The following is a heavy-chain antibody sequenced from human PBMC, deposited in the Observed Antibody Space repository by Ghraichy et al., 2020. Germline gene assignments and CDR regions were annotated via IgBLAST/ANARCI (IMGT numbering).Heavy chain of an antibody. D-gene: IGHD1-26*01. CDR2: IYYSGST. CDR3: ARGRSGSYYYFDY. V-gene: IGHV4-59*01. Sequence: SETLSLTCTVSGGSISSYYWSWIRQPPGKGLEWIGCIYYSGSTNYNPSLKSRVTISVDTSKNQFSLKLTSVTAADTAVYYCARGRSGSYYYFDYWGQGTLVTVSS. CDR1: GGSISSYY. J-gene: IGHJ4*02.